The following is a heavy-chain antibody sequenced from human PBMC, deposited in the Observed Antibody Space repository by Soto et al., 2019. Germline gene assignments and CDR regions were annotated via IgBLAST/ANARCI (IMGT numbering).Heavy chain of an antibody. D-gene: IGHD3-9*01. V-gene: IGHV5-51*01. CDR1: GSPFSTYW. Sequence: GESLKISCQSSGSPFSTYWVAWVRQTPGKALEWMGLIYPDDSDTRYNPSFRGQVTISAEKSTSTVFLHWRSLRAEDTAVYYCAKALRYFDWLVRPWNAMDVWGQGTTVTAP. J-gene: IGHJ6*02. CDR3: AKALRYFDWLVRPWNAMDV. CDR2: IYPDDSDT.